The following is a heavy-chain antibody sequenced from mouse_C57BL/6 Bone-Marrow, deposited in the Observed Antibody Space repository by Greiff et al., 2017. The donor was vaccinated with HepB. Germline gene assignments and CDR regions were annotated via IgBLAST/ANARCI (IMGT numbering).Heavy chain of an antibody. Sequence: QVQLQQSGAELAKPGASVKLSCKASGYTFTSYWMHWVKQRPGQGLEWIGYINPISGYTKYNQKLKDKATLTADKSSSTDYIQLSSLTYEDSAVYYCANLLLRFYWYFDVWGTGTTVTVSS. V-gene: IGHV1-7*01. CDR3: ANLLLRFYWYFDV. D-gene: IGHD1-1*01. CDR2: INPISGYT. CDR1: GYTFTSYW. J-gene: IGHJ1*03.